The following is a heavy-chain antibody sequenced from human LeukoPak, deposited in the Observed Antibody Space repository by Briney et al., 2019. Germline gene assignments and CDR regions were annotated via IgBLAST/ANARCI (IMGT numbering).Heavy chain of an antibody. J-gene: IGHJ3*01. D-gene: IGHD4-11*01. V-gene: IGHV4-31*03. CDR1: GVSVSSGGYY. Sequence: SQTLSLTCTVSGVSVSSGGYYWVWIRQRPGKGLEWIGYIYYTGSTSYNPSLKSRLTIAVDTSENQFSLKLSSVTAADTAVYYCARPLNTVHDTFDVWGQGTMVTVSS. CDR3: ARPLNTVHDTFDV. CDR2: IYYTGST.